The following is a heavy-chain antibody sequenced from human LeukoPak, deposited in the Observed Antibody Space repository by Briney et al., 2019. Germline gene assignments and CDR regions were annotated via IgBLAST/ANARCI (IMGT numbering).Heavy chain of an antibody. D-gene: IGHD1-26*01. CDR1: GGSFSGYY. Sequence: SETLSLTCAVYGGSFSGYYWSWIRQPPGKRLEWIGFIYYTGTTNYNPSLKSRVTISVDTSRNQFSLKLSSVTAADTAIYYCARHAKSGSYDYWGQGTLVTVSS. V-gene: IGHV4-59*08. J-gene: IGHJ4*02. CDR3: ARHAKSGSYDY. CDR2: IYYTGTT.